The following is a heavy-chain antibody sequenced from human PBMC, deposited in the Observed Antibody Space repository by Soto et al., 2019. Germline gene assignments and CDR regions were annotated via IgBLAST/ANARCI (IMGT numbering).Heavy chain of an antibody. CDR1: GYTFTSYG. Sequence: ASVKVSCKASGYTFTSYGISWVRQAPGQGLEWMGWISAYNGNTNYAQKLQGRVTMTTDTSTSTAYMELRSLRSDDTAVYYCASRRGGSYYSPHDAFDIWGQGTMVTVSS. V-gene: IGHV1-18*04. D-gene: IGHD1-26*01. CDR2: ISAYNGNT. CDR3: ASRRGGSYYSPHDAFDI. J-gene: IGHJ3*02.